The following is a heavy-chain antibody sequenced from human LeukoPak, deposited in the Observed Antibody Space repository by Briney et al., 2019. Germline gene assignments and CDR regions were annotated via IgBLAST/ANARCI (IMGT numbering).Heavy chain of an antibody. V-gene: IGHV7-4-1*02. J-gene: IGHJ4*02. CDR1: GYTFISYA. Sequence: ASVKVSCKASGYTFISYAMNWVRQAPGQGLEWMGWIDTNTGNPTYAQGFTGRFVFSFDTSVTTVYLQISSLKAEDTAVYFCGGGVFWGGYGVGYGGRGPRVTVSS. CDR3: GGGVFWGGYGVGY. CDR2: IDTNTGNP. D-gene: IGHD3-16*01.